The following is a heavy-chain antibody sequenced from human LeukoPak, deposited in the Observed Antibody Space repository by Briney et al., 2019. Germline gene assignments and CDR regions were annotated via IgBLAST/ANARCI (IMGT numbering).Heavy chain of an antibody. CDR1: GFTFSSYA. D-gene: IGHD3-9*01. CDR3: AKITTGYFFTSDYYFDC. CDR2: ISGSGGST. Sequence: PGGSLRLSCAASGFTFSSYAMSWVRQAPGKGLEWVSAISGSGGSTYYADSVKGRFTISRDNSKNTLYLQMNSLRAEDTAVYYCAKITTGYFFTSDYYFDCWGQGTLVTVSS. V-gene: IGHV3-23*01. J-gene: IGHJ4*02.